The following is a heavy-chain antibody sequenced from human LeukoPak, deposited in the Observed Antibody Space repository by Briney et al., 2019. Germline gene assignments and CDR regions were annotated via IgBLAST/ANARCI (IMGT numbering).Heavy chain of an antibody. D-gene: IGHD5-12*01. CDR3: AKVKVPSGYRPTDY. CDR1: GLTFTNHA. CDR2: ISGSGDNS. J-gene: IGHJ4*02. V-gene: IGHV3-23*01. Sequence: GGSLRLSCAASGLTFTNHAMSWVRQAPGKGLEGVSTISGSGDNSYYADSVKGRFTISRDNSKNTLYLQMNSLRAEDTAVYYCAKVKVPSGYRPTDYWGQGTLVTVSS.